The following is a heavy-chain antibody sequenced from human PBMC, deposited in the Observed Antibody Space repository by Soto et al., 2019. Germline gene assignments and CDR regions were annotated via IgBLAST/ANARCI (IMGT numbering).Heavy chain of an antibody. V-gene: IGHV3-23*01. J-gene: IGHJ6*02. Sequence: EVQLLESGGGLVQPGGSLRLSCAASGFTFRSCAMGWVRQAPGKGLEWVSDIIDSGASTYYADPVKGRFTISRDNSKSTLYLQMNSLRAEDTALYYCAKGRSYYYYYGVDVWGQGTTVTVSS. CDR1: GFTFRSCA. CDR3: AKGRSYYYYYGVDV. CDR2: IIDSGAST.